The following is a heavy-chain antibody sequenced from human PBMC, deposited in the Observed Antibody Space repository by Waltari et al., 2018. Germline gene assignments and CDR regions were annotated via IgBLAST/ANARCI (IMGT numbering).Heavy chain of an antibody. CDR3: ARVHTLGYSGYVGWWFDP. CDR2: ISAYNGNT. V-gene: IGHV1-18*01. CDR1: GYTFTSYG. J-gene: IGHJ5*02. D-gene: IGHD5-12*01. Sequence: QVQLVQSGAEVKKPGASVKVSCKASGYTFTSYGISWGRQAPVQGLEWMGWISAYNGNTNYAQKLQGRVTMTTDTSTSTAYMELRSLRSDDTAVYYCARVHTLGYSGYVGWWFDPWGQGTLVTVSS.